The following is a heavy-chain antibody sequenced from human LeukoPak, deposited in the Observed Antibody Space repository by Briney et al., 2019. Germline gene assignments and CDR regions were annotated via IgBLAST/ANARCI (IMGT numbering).Heavy chain of an antibody. Sequence: GGSLRLSCAASGFTFSSYEMNWVRQAPGKGLEWVSYISSSGSNIYYADSVKGRFTISRDNAKNSLYLQMNSLRAEDTAVYYCARFKLVVSSGWYYFDYWGQGTLVTVSS. J-gene: IGHJ4*02. D-gene: IGHD6-19*01. CDR2: ISSSGSNI. CDR3: ARFKLVVSSGWYYFDY. CDR1: GFTFSSYE. V-gene: IGHV3-48*03.